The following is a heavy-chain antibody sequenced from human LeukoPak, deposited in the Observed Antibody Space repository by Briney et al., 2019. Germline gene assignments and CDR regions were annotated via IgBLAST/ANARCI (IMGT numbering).Heavy chain of an antibody. CDR2: IYTSGST. CDR3: ARHFYDGGGYYPIGN. Sequence: SETLSLTCTVSGGSISSYYWSWIRQPAGKGLEWIGRIYTSGSTNYNPSLKSRVTMSVDTSKNQFSLKLSPVTAADTAVYYCARHFYDGGGYYPIGNWGQGTLVTVSS. J-gene: IGHJ4*02. D-gene: IGHD3-22*01. CDR1: GGSISSYY. V-gene: IGHV4-4*07.